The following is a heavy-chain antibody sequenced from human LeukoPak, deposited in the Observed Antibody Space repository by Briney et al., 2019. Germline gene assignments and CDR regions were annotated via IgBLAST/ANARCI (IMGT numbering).Heavy chain of an antibody. Sequence: SETLSLTCAVSGDSFSSHYWTWIRQAPGRGLEWIGYISYIGTTNYNPSLKSRVSISIDTSKNQFSLKLTSVTTADTAVYYSARDLVTVTKVFDIWGGGTMVSVSS. CDR3: ARDLVTVTKVFDI. CDR2: ISYIGTT. V-gene: IGHV4-59*11. J-gene: IGHJ3*02. D-gene: IGHD4-17*01. CDR1: GDSFSSHY.